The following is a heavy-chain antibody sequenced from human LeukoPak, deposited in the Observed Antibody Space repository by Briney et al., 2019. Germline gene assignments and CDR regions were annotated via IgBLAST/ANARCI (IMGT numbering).Heavy chain of an antibody. CDR1: GGSISSYY. J-gene: IGHJ4*02. V-gene: IGHV4-4*07. Sequence: KPSETLSLTCTVSGGSISSYYWSWIRQPAGKGLEWIGRIYTSGSTNYNPSLKSRVTMSVDTSKNQFSLKLSSVTAADTAVYYCASSDPETAYGSGKGIFDYWGQGTLVTVSS. D-gene: IGHD3-10*01. CDR2: IYTSGST. CDR3: ASSDPETAYGSGKGIFDY.